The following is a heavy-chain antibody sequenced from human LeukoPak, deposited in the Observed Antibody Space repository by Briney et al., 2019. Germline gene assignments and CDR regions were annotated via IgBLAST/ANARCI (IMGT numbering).Heavy chain of an antibody. J-gene: IGHJ4*02. CDR2: ISSRSSYI. D-gene: IGHD5-12*01. CDR1: GFSVSSSY. CDR3: ARGVVATSEAYFDY. Sequence: PGGSLRLSCAASGFSVSSSYMSWVRQAPGKGLEWVSSISSRSSYIYYADSVKGRFTISRDNAKNSLYLQMNSLRAEDTAVYYCARGVVATSEAYFDYWGQGTLVTVSS. V-gene: IGHV3-21*01.